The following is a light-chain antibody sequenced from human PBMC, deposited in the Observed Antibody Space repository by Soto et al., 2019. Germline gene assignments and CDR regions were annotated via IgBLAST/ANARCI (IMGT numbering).Light chain of an antibody. CDR3: QQRNSWPLS. J-gene: IGKJ4*01. Sequence: EIVLTQSPATLSLSLGERATLSCRASQSVSGQLAWYQQKPGQAPRLLIYDTSNRATGIPARFSGSGSGTDFTLTISSLEPEDFAVYYCQQRNSWPLSFGGGTKVEVK. V-gene: IGKV3-11*01. CDR2: DTS. CDR1: QSVSGQ.